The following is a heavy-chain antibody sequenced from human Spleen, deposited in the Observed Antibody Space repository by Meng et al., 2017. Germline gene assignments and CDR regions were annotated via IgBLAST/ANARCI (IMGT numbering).Heavy chain of an antibody. J-gene: IGHJ4*02. V-gene: IGHV4-34*01. CDR3: ARFSSSWKQD. CDR2: INHSGST. D-gene: IGHD6-13*01. Sequence: GSLRLSCTVSGGSFSGYSWTWIRQPPGKGLEWIGEINHSGSTSYNPSLKSRVTISVDTSKNQFSLKVSSVTAADTAVYYCARFSSSWKQDWGQGTLVTVSS. CDR1: GGSFSGYS.